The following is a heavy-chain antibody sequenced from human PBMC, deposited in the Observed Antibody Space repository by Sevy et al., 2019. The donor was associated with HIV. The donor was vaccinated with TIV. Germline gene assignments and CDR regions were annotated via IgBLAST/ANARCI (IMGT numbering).Heavy chain of an antibody. J-gene: IGHJ3*02. CDR2: INSVGSDT. CDR1: GFTFSSYW. Sequence: GGSLRLSCAASGFTFSSYWMHWVRQAPGKGLVWVSRINSVGSDTHYADSVKGRFTISRDNAEKTLYLQMNSLRAEDTALYFCARASSARSDSGLSSSWVFAFDIWGQGTMVTVSS. V-gene: IGHV3-74*01. CDR3: ARASSARSDSGLSSSWVFAFDI. D-gene: IGHD6-13*01.